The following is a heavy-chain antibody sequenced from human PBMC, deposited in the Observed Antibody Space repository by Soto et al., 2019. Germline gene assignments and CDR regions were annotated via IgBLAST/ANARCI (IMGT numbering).Heavy chain of an antibody. V-gene: IGHV1-2*04. CDR1: GYTFTGYY. Sequence: ASVKVSCKASGYTFTGYYMHWVRQAPGQGLEWMGWINPNSGGTNYAQKFQGWVTMTRDTSISTAYMELSRLRSDDTAVYYCARDRGGPLVGRPVVAATRAYYGMDVWGQGTTVTV. CDR3: ARDRGGPLVGRPVVAATRAYYGMDV. D-gene: IGHD2-15*01. CDR2: INPNSGGT. J-gene: IGHJ6*02.